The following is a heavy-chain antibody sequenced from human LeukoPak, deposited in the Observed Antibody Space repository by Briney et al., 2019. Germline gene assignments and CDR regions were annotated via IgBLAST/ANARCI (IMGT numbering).Heavy chain of an antibody. J-gene: IGHJ3*02. CDR2: IYYSGST. V-gene: IGHV4-39*01. CDR1: GGSISSSSYY. D-gene: IGHD3-3*01. CDR3: ASPSYIFGVVIMNDAFDI. Sequence: PSETLSLTCTVSGGSISSSSYYWGWIRQPPGKGLEWIGSIYYSGSTYYNPSLKSRDTISVDTSKNQFSLKLSSVTAADTAVYYCASPSYIFGVVIMNDAFDIWGQGTMVTVSS.